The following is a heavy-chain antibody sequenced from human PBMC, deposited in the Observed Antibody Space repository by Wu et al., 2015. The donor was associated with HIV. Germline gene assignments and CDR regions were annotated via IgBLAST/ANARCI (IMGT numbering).Heavy chain of an antibody. V-gene: IGHV1-8*01. D-gene: IGHD6-13*01. Sequence: QVQLVQSGAEVKKPGASLRVSCKASGYYFSSHDINWVRQASGQGLEWMAWMSPQSGKTGFAQNFQGRVILKMNNTVNTAYMELSGLRSEDTALYFCVRVIHRRITTAGTEHDYYAMDVWGQGTTVTVSS. CDR2: MSPQSGKT. CDR1: GYYFSSHD. J-gene: IGHJ6*02. CDR3: VRVIHRRITTAGTEHDYYAMDV.